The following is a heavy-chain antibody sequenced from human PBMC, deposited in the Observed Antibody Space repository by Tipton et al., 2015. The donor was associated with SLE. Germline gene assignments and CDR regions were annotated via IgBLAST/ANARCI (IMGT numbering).Heavy chain of an antibody. D-gene: IGHD6-19*01. Sequence: TLSLTCTVSGGSISSYYWSWIRQPPGKGLEWIGYIYYSRSTNYNPSLKSRVTISVDTSKNQFSLKLSSVTAADTAVYYCARAQGGWYDYWGQGTLVTVSS. J-gene: IGHJ4*02. CDR1: GGSISSYY. CDR3: ARAQGGWYDY. V-gene: IGHV4-59*01. CDR2: IYYSRST.